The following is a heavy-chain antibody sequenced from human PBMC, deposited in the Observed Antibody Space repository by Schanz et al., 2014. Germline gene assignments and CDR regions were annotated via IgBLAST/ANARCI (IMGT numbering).Heavy chain of an antibody. CDR2: LSGSGGST. D-gene: IGHD2-15*01. V-gene: IGHV3-23*04. J-gene: IGHJ6*02. CDR3: AKGMGYCSGGTCYDYYYYGLDV. CDR1: GFTFSSYS. Sequence: EVQLVESGGGLVQPGGSLRLSCAASGFTFSSYSMNWVRQAPGKGLEWVSALSGSGGSTYYADSVKGRFTISRDNSKNTLYLQMNSLSADDTAVFYCAKGMGYCSGGTCYDYYYYGLDVWGQGTTVTVSS.